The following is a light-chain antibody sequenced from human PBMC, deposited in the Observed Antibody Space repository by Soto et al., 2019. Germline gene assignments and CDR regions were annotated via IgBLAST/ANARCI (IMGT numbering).Light chain of an antibody. J-gene: IGLJ2*01. CDR3: SSYSSSSPVV. Sequence: QSALTQPASVSGSPGQSITISCTGTSSDVGGYNYVSWYQQHPGKAPKLMIYDVTNRPSGVSNRLSGSKSGNTASLTIAGLQAEDEAYYYCSSYSSSSPVVFGGGTKLTVL. CDR2: DVT. CDR1: SSDVGGYNY. V-gene: IGLV2-14*01.